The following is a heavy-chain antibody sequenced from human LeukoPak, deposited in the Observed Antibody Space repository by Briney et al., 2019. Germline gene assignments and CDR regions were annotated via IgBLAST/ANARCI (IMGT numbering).Heavy chain of an antibody. CDR1: GGSFSGYY. J-gene: IGHJ6*02. CDR3: ARGWGYCSSTSCYKIGYYYYGMDV. Sequence: PSETLSLTCAVYGGSFSGYYWSWLRQPPGKGLEWIGEINHSGSTNYNPSLKSRVTISVDTSKNQFSLKLSSVTAADTAVYYCARGWGYCSSTSCYKIGYYYYGMDVWGQGTTVTVSS. D-gene: IGHD2-2*02. V-gene: IGHV4-34*01. CDR2: INHSGST.